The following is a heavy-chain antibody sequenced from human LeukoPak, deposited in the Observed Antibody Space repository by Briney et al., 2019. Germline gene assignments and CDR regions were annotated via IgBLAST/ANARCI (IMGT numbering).Heavy chain of an antibody. CDR3: AHRPPNYTVRGVIRYGREDWFDP. J-gene: IGHJ5*02. CDR2: IYWDDDK. CDR1: GFSLSTSGVG. D-gene: IGHD3-10*01. Sequence: SGPTLVNPTQTLTLTCTFSGFSLSTSGVGVGWIRQPPGKALEWLALIYWDDDKRYSPSLKSRLTITKDTSKNQVVLTMTNMDPVDTATYYCAHRPPNYTVRGVIRYGREDWFDPWGQGTLVTVSS. V-gene: IGHV2-5*02.